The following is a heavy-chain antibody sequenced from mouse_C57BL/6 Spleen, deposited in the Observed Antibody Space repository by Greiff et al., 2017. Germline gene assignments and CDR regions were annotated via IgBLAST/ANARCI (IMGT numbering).Heavy chain of an antibody. CDR1: GYAFTNYL. J-gene: IGHJ3*01. Sequence: QVQLQQSGAELVRPGTSVKVSCKASGYAFTNYLIEWVKQRPGQGLEWIGVINPGSGGTNYNEKFKGKATLTADKSSSTAYMQLSSLTSEDSAVYFCARSNWDVWFAYWGQGTLVTVSA. V-gene: IGHV1-54*01. CDR3: ARSNWDVWFAY. CDR2: INPGSGGT. D-gene: IGHD4-1*01.